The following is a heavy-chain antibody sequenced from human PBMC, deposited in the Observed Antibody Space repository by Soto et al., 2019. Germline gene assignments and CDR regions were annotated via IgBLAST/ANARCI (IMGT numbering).Heavy chain of an antibody. Sequence: EVQLVESGGGLVKPGGSLRLSCAASGFTFSSYSMNWVRQAPGKGLEWVSSISSSSSYIYYADSVKGRFTISRDNAKNSLYLQMNSLRAEDTAVYYRARDRYSNYELDYWGQGTLVTVSS. J-gene: IGHJ4*02. CDR3: ARDRYSNYELDY. CDR1: GFTFSSYS. D-gene: IGHD4-4*01. V-gene: IGHV3-21*01. CDR2: ISSSSSYI.